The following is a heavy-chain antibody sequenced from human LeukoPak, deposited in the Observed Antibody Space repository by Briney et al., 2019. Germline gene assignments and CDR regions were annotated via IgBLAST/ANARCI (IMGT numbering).Heavy chain of an antibody. D-gene: IGHD1-14*01. Sequence: GGSLRLSCAAAGFRFSYHDMHWVRQAPGKGLEFVSSIGAAGAHTFYADSVKGRFTISRDNFQSTMYLQMDGLRPEDSAVYYCARELGGTKTGGFDIWGQGTVVTVSS. CDR2: IGAAGAHT. CDR3: ARELGGTKTGGFDI. CDR1: GFRFSYHD. J-gene: IGHJ3*02. V-gene: IGHV3-64*02.